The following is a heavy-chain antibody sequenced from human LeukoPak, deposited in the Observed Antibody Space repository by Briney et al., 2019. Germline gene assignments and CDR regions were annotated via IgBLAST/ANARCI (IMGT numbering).Heavy chain of an antibody. J-gene: IGHJ4*02. CDR3: ARYEYLEQEYSRSSGGY. D-gene: IGHD6-6*01. CDR1: GYTFTGYY. V-gene: IGHV1-2*06. CDR2: INPNSGGT. Sequence: ASVKVSCKASGYTFTGYYMHWVRQAPGQGLEWMGRINPNSGGTNYAQKFQGRVTMTRDTSISTAYMGLSRLRSDDTAVYYCARYEYLEQEYSRSSGGYWGQGTLVTVSS.